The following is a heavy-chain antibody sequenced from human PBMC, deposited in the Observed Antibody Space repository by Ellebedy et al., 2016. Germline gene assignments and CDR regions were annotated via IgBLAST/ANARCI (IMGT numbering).Heavy chain of an antibody. CDR3: AVGGNAHFDY. CDR1: GFTFSSYG. V-gene: IGHV3-33*01. Sequence: GESLKISXAASGFTFSSYGMHWVRQAPGKGLEWVAVIWYDGSNKYYADSVKGRFTISRDNSKNTLYLQMNSLRAEDTAVYYCAVGGNAHFDYWGQGTLVTVSS. D-gene: IGHD3-16*01. J-gene: IGHJ4*02. CDR2: IWYDGSNK.